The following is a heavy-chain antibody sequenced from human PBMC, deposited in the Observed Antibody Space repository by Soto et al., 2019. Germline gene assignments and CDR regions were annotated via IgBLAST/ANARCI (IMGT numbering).Heavy chain of an antibody. CDR3: AGVNSYYYDSSGYYPFDY. V-gene: IGHV4-30-4*01. Sequence: PSETLSLTCTVSGGSISSGGYYWSWIRQPPGQGLEWIGYIYYSGSTYYNPSLKSRVTISVDTSKNQFSLKLSSVTAADTAVYYCAGVNSYYYDSSGYYPFDYWGQGTLVTVSS. CDR2: IYYSGST. J-gene: IGHJ4*02. CDR1: GGSISSGGYY. D-gene: IGHD3-22*01.